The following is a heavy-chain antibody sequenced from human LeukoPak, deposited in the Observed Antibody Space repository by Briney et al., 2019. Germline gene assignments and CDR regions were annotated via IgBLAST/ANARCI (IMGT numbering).Heavy chain of an antibody. J-gene: IGHJ4*02. Sequence: SETLSLTCTVSGGSISSGGYYWSWIRQPPGKGLEWIGYIYHSGSTYYNPSLKSRVTISVDRSKNQFSLKLSSVTAADTAVYYCARGFLEWLLPGYWGQGTLVTVSS. CDR1: GGSISSGGYY. D-gene: IGHD3-3*01. CDR3: ARGFLEWLLPGY. V-gene: IGHV4-30-2*01. CDR2: IYHSGST.